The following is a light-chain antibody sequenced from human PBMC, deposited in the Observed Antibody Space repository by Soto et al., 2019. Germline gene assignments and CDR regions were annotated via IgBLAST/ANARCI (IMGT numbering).Light chain of an antibody. CDR1: QGIRND. Sequence: DIQMTQSPSSLSASVGDRVTITCRASQGIRNDLGWYQQKPGKAPKRLIFAAYSLHSEVPSRFSGSRSWTEFTLTISSLQPGDFATYYCLQYDSYSRTFGQGTKLEIK. J-gene: IGKJ2*01. CDR2: AAY. V-gene: IGKV1-17*01. CDR3: LQYDSYSRT.